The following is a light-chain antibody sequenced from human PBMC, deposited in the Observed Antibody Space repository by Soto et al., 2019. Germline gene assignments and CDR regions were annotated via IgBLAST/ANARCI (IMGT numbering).Light chain of an antibody. V-gene: IGLV2-14*01. CDR2: DVT. CDR3: SSYTTSSSYV. Sequence: QSVLTQPASVSGSPGQSITISCTGTSSDVGGYIYVSWYQQHPGKAPKLMIYDVTGRPSGVSYRFSGSKSGNTASLTISGLQAEDEADYYCSSYTTSSSYVFGTGTKVTVL. CDR1: SSDVGGYIY. J-gene: IGLJ1*01.